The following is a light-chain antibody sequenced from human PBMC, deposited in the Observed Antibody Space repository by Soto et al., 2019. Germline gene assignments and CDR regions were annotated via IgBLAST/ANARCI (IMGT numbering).Light chain of an antibody. CDR1: RSVSSN. Sequence: DMRQSPATLSVSPGERATLSCRASRSVSSNLAWYQQKHGPAPRLLIYGASTRATGITARFSGSGSGTEFTLTINSLESEDFEVYYCQQYNHWPGTFGQGTKVDNK. CDR2: GAS. J-gene: IGKJ1*01. CDR3: QQYNHWPGT. V-gene: IGKV3-15*01.